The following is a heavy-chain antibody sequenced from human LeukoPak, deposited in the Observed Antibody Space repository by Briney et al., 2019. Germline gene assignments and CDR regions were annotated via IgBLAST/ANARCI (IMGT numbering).Heavy chain of an antibody. CDR2: IYPGDSDT. CDR3: ARSYYYGSGSFYYYYMDV. V-gene: IGHV5-51*01. Sequence: GESLKISCKGSGYSFTSYWIGWVRQMPGKGLEWMGIIYPGDSDTRYSPSFQGQVTISADKSISTAYLQWSSLKASDTAMYYCARSYYYGSGSFYYYYMDVWGKGTTVTISS. J-gene: IGHJ6*03. CDR1: GYSFTSYW. D-gene: IGHD3-10*01.